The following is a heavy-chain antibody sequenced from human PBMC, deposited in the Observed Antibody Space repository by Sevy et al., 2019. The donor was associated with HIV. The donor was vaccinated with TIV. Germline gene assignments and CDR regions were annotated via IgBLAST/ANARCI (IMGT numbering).Heavy chain of an antibody. CDR2: IRNDGSNK. CDR3: ARGGDFNDRSAKRDFDY. D-gene: IGHD3-22*01. Sequence: GGSLRLSCAASGFTFSNYGMHWVRQAPGKGLEWGAVIRNDGSNKYYADSVKGRFTISRDNSKNTQYLQMNSLRVEDTAVYFCARGGDFNDRSAKRDFDYWGQGTLVTVSS. CDR1: GFTFSNYG. J-gene: IGHJ4*02. V-gene: IGHV3-33*01.